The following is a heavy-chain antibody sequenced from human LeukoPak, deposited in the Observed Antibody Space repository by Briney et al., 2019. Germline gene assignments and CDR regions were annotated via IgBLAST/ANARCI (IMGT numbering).Heavy chain of an antibody. D-gene: IGHD2-2*02. J-gene: IGHJ4*02. Sequence: ASVTVSCKASGYTFTGYYMHWVRQAPGQGLEWMGWINPNSGGTNYAQKFQGRVTMTRDTSISTAYMELSRLRSDDTAVYYCASFRPTTQYCSSTSCYKVSDYWGQGTLVTVSS. CDR1: GYTFTGYY. V-gene: IGHV1-2*02. CDR2: INPNSGGT. CDR3: ASFRPTTQYCSSTSCYKVSDY.